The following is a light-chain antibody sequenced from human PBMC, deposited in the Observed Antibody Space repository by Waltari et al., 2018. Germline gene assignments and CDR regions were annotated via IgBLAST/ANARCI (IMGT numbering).Light chain of an antibody. CDR3: QAWDGTTVV. Sequence: SYEVTQPPSVSVSPGQTASITCSGDELGAKYVWWYQQKPGQSPVVVIYQDVKRPSGIPERFSGSSSGNTATLTIGGTQAMDEADYYCQAWDGTTVVFGGGTKVTVL. J-gene: IGLJ2*01. V-gene: IGLV3-1*01. CDR1: ELGAKY. CDR2: QDV.